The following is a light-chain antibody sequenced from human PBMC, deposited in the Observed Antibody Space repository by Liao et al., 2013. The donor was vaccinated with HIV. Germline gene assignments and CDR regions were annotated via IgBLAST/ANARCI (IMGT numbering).Light chain of an antibody. J-gene: IGLJ2*01. CDR3: QVWASSTDHVV. CDR1: NIGSKS. V-gene: IGLV3-21*04. Sequence: SFVLTQPPSVSVAPGQTATITCGGDNIGSKSVHWYQQKPGQAPVLVIYYDSDRPSGIPEQFSGSNSGNTATLTISRVEAGDEADYYCQVWASSTDHVVFGGGTRLTVL. CDR2: YDS.